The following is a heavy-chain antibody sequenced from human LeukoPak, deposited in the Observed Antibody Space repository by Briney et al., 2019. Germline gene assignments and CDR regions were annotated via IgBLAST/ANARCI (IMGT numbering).Heavy chain of an antibody. Sequence: GGSLRLSCAASGFTFSSHWMSWVRQAPGKGLEWVANIKQDGSEKYYVDSVKGRFTISRDNAKNSLYLQMNSLRAEDTAVYYCARERSENWFDPWGQGTLVTVSS. CDR2: IKQDGSEK. CDR1: GFTFSSHW. V-gene: IGHV3-7*01. J-gene: IGHJ5*02. D-gene: IGHD3-3*01. CDR3: ARERSENWFDP.